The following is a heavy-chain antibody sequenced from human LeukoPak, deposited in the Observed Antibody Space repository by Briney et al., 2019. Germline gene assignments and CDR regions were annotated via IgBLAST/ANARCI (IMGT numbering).Heavy chain of an antibody. CDR3: ARAITDYGDTLPLDY. CDR2: INTQGTYT. Sequence: GGSLRLSCAVSGITFSSYWMHWVRQDPGRGLLWVSRINTQGTYTNYADSVKGRFTISRDNAKNTLYLQMSSLRADDTAVYYCARAITDYGDTLPLDYWGQGTLVTVSS. D-gene: IGHD4-17*01. CDR1: GITFSSYW. J-gene: IGHJ4*02. V-gene: IGHV3-74*01.